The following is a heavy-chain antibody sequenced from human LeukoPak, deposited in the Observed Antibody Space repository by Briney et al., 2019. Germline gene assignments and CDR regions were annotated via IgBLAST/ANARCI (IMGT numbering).Heavy chain of an antibody. J-gene: IGHJ4*02. Sequence: SETLSLTCTVSGGSISSSSYYWGWIRQPPGKGLEGIGYIYYSGSTNYNPSLKSRVTISVDTSKNQFSLKLSSVTAADTAVYYCARVGYSSSWYGIYFDYWGQGTLVTVSS. CDR1: GGSISSSSYY. V-gene: IGHV4-61*05. CDR3: ARVGYSSSWYGIYFDY. D-gene: IGHD6-13*01. CDR2: IYYSGST.